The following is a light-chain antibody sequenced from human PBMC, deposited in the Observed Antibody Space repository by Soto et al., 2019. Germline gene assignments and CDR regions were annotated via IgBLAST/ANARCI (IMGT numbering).Light chain of an antibody. Sequence: EIVMTQSPATLSVSPGERATLSCRASQSVSSNLAWYQQKPGQAPRLLIYGASTRATGIPARVSGRGSGTEFTLTISSLQSEDFAVYYCQQYNNWPFTFGPGTKVDIK. CDR1: QSVSSN. V-gene: IGKV3-15*01. CDR3: QQYNNWPFT. CDR2: GAS. J-gene: IGKJ3*01.